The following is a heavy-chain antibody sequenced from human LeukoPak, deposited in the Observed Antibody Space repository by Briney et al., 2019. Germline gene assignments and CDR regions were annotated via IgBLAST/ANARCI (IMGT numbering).Heavy chain of an antibody. Sequence: GGSLRLSCAASGFSFSGYAMTWVRQATGKGLEWVSVISGSGSSPFYADSVKGRITISRDNSKNTLYLQMNSLRAEDTAVYYCAKARRGYTSSWIDYWGQGTLVTVSS. CDR3: AKARRGYTSSWIDY. D-gene: IGHD6-13*01. V-gene: IGHV3-23*01. CDR2: ISGSGSSP. CDR1: GFSFSGYA. J-gene: IGHJ4*02.